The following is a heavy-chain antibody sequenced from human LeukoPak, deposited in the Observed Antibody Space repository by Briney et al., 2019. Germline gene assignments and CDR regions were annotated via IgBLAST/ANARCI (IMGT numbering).Heavy chain of an antibody. CDR1: GYTFTSYY. CDR2: INPSGGST. Sequence: ASVKVSCKASGYTFTSYYMHWVRQAPGQGLEWMGIINPSGGSTSYAQKFQGRVTMTRDTSTSTVYMELSSLRSEDTAVYCCARVPYCSGGSCYDYYYYGRDVWGQGTTVTVSS. CDR3: ARVPYCSGGSCYDYYYYGRDV. D-gene: IGHD2-15*01. V-gene: IGHV1-46*01. J-gene: IGHJ6*02.